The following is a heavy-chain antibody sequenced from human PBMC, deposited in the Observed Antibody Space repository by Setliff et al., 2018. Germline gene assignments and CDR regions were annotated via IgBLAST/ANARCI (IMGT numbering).Heavy chain of an antibody. CDR3: AITMTTGVDFFDY. Sequence: GGSLRLSCAASGFTFSGSAVYWVRQASGRGLEWVGRIRSDADSYATAYAASVKARFTISRDDSKNTAYLQVNSLKTEDTAVYYCAITMTTGVDFFDYWGQGTLVTVSS. J-gene: IGHJ4*02. D-gene: IGHD4-17*01. CDR2: IRSDADSYAT. V-gene: IGHV3-73*01. CDR1: GFTFSGSA.